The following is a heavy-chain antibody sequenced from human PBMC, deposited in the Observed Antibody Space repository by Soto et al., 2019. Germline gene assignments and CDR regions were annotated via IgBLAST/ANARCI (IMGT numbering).Heavy chain of an antibody. Sequence: QVQLVQSGAEVKKPGSSVKVSCKSSVCTFRNYGFSWVRQAPGQGLECMGVIVPIFGAEHPQKFQGRVTITADESTNTFFMEVRGVRCEDTAVYYCARGGSDYEGSGYYQGHVWGQGTTVTVSS. J-gene: IGHJ6*02. CDR2: IVPIFGA. CDR1: VCTFRNYG. V-gene: IGHV1-69*12. D-gene: IGHD3-22*01. CDR3: ARGGSDYEGSGYYQGHV.